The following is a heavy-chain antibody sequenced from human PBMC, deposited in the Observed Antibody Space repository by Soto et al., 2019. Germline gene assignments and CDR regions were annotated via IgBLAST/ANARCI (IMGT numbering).Heavy chain of an antibody. CDR3: ARLYMVRGVMDWFDP. Sequence: QVQLQELGPGLVKPSGTLSLTCAVSGGSISSSNWWSWVRQPPGKGLEWIGEIYHSGSTNYSPSLKSRVTISVDKSKNQFSLKLSSVTAADTAVYYCARLYMVRGVMDWFDPWGQGTLVTVSS. J-gene: IGHJ5*02. CDR1: GGSISSSNW. CDR2: IYHSGST. D-gene: IGHD3-10*01. V-gene: IGHV4-4*02.